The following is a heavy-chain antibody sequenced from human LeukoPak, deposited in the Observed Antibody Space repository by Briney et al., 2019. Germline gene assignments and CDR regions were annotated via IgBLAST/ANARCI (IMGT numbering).Heavy chain of an antibody. CDR2: IYYSGST. Sequence: SETLSLTCTVSGGSISSYYWSWTRQPPGKGLEWIGYIYYSGSTNYNPSLKSRVTTSVDTSKNQFSLKLSSVTAADTAVYYCARHGSTMIVGANWFDPWGQGTLVTVSS. V-gene: IGHV4-59*08. CDR1: GGSISSYY. CDR3: ARHGSTMIVGANWFDP. D-gene: IGHD3-22*01. J-gene: IGHJ5*02.